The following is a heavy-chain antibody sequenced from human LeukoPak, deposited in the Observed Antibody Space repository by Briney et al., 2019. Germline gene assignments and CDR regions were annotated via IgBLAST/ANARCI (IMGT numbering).Heavy chain of an antibody. CDR1: GFTFSSYA. CDR2: ISGSGGST. D-gene: IGHD6-19*01. CDR3: AKESIAVAGTNYYYYGMDV. V-gene: IGHV3-23*01. J-gene: IGHJ6*02. Sequence: GGSLRLSCAASGFTFSSYAMSWVRQAPGKGLEWVSAISGSGGSTYYADSVKGRFTISRDNSKNTLYLQMNSLRAEDTAVYYCAKESIAVAGTNYYYYGMDVWGQGTTVTVSS.